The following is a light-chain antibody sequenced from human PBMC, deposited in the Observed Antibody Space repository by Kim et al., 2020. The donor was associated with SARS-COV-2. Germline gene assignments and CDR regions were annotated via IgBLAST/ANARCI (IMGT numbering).Light chain of an antibody. CDR3: SSFTSSSTSYV. Sequence: ITISSTGTSSDVGGYNYVSWYQQHPGKAPKLMIYDVSNRPSGVSNRFSGSKSGNTASLTISGLQAEDEADYYCSSFTSSSTSYVFGTGTKVTVL. J-gene: IGLJ1*01. CDR1: SSDVGGYNY. V-gene: IGLV2-14*03. CDR2: DVS.